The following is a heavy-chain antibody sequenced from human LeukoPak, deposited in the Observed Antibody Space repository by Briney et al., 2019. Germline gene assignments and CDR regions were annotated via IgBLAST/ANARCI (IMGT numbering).Heavy chain of an antibody. Sequence: SETLSLTCTVSGGSISSSSSYWGWIRQPPGKGLEWIGSIYYSGSTYYNPSLKSRVTISVDTSENQFSLKLSSVTAADTAVYYCARGPIHQGDILTGYSPPSYYYGMDVWGQGTTVTVSS. J-gene: IGHJ6*02. D-gene: IGHD3-9*01. CDR2: IYYSGST. CDR1: GGSISSSSSY. V-gene: IGHV4-39*07. CDR3: ARGPIHQGDILTGYSPPSYYYGMDV.